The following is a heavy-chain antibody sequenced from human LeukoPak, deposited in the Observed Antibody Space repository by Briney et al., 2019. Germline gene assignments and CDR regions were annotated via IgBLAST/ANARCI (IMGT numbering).Heavy chain of an antibody. CDR1: GGSISSFY. CDR2: IHYSGST. Sequence: PSETLSLTCTISGGSISSFYWTWIRQPPGKGREWIGYIHYSGSTKYNPSLKSRVTISVDTSKNQFSLKLSSVTAADTAVYYCARSSGSYYMRASIDNWGQGTLVTVSS. CDR3: ARSSGSYYMRASIDN. J-gene: IGHJ4*02. D-gene: IGHD3-10*01. V-gene: IGHV4-59*08.